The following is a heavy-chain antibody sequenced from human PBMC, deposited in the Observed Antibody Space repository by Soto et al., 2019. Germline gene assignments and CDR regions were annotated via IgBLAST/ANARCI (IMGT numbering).Heavy chain of an antibody. CDR2: ISDTGGGT. CDR1: GVNFSSYA. CDR3: AVGRHKTSGSNTWFDP. J-gene: IGHJ5*02. D-gene: IGHD3-22*01. Sequence: GGSLRLSCAASGVNFSSYAMNWVSQAPGKGLEWVSTISDTGGGTFYAGSVKGRFTISRDNSKNTLYLQMHSLRADDSAIYFCAVGRHKTSGSNTWFDPWGRGTLVTVSS. V-gene: IGHV3-23*01.